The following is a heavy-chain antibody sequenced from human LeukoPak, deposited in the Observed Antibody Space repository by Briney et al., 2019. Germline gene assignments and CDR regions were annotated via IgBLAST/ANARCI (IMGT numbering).Heavy chain of an antibody. CDR3: ARGLRYFDWGYFDY. CDR1: GGSISSSSYY. V-gene: IGHV4-39*07. D-gene: IGHD3-9*01. CDR2: IYYSGST. J-gene: IGHJ4*02. Sequence: SETLSLTRTVSGGSISSSSYYWGWIRQPPGKGLEWIGSIYYSGSTYYNPSLKSRVTISVDTSKNQFSLKLSSVTAADTAVYYCARGLRYFDWGYFDYWGQGTLVTVSS.